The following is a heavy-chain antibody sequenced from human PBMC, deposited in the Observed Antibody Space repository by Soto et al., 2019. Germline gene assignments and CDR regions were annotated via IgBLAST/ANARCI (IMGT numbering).Heavy chain of an antibody. V-gene: IGHV3-23*01. D-gene: IGHD2-15*01. J-gene: IGHJ4*02. CDR2: VSIGGST. CDR3: AKRRGAGGHFDY. Sequence: GGSLRLSCAASGFTFSSYAMGWVRQGPGKGLEWVAVVSIGGSTHYADSVRGRFTISRDNSENTLSLQMNSLTAEDTAVYFCAKRRGAGGHFDYWGQGALVTVSS. CDR1: GFTFSSYA.